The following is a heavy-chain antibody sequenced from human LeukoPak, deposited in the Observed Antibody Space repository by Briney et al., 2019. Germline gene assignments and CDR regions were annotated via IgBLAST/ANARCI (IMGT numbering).Heavy chain of an antibody. D-gene: IGHD3-22*01. Sequence: SVKVSCKASGGTFSSYAISRVRQAPGQGLEWMGGIIPIFGTANYAQKFQGRVTITTDESTSTAYMELSSLRSEDTAVYYCASGGYDSNGGFDYWGQGTLVTVSS. CDR2: IIPIFGTA. V-gene: IGHV1-69*05. CDR3: ASGGYDSNGGFDY. CDR1: GGTFSSYA. J-gene: IGHJ4*02.